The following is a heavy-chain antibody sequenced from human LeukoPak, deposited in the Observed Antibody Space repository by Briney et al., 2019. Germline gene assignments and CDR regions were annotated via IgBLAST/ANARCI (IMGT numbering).Heavy chain of an antibody. CDR2: MNPNSGNT. V-gene: IGHV1-8*03. CDR1: GDTFTSYD. CDR3: ARGGERYGSGSYYNVDWFDP. Sequence: GSVTVSCRASGDTFTSYDINWVRQAAGQGREWMGWMNPNSGNTDYAQKFQGRVTITRNTSITTAYMELSSLRSEDTAVYYCARGGERYGSGSYYNVDWFDPWGQGTLVTVSS. J-gene: IGHJ5*02. D-gene: IGHD3-10*01.